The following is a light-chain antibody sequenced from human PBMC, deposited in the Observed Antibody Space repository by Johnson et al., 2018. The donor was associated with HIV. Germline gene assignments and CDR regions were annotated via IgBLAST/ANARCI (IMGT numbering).Light chain of an antibody. V-gene: IGLV1-51*01. CDR2: DNN. J-gene: IGLJ1*01. Sequence: QSVLTQSPSVSAAPGQKVTISCSGSSSNIGSNYVSWYQQLPGTAPKLLIYDNNKRPSGIPDRFSGSKSGTSATLGITGLQTGDEADYYCGTWDISLCAYVFGTVTKVTLL. CDR1: SSNIGSNY. CDR3: GTWDISLCAYV.